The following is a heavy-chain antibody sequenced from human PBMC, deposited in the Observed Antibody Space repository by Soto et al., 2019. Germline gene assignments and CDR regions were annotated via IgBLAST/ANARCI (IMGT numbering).Heavy chain of an antibody. D-gene: IGHD4-17*01. V-gene: IGHV5-51*01. J-gene: IGHJ4*02. CDR2: IYPGDSDT. CDR3: ATQPYGDYHLDY. CDR1: GYSFTSYW. Sequence: GESLKISCKGSGYSFTSYWIAWVRQMPGKGLEWMGIIYPGDSDTRYSPSFQGQVTISADKSISTAYLKLSSVTAADTAVYYCATQPYGDYHLDYWGQGTLVTVSS.